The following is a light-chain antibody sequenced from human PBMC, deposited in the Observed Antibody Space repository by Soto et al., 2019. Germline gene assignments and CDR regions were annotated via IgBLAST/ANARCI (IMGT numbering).Light chain of an antibody. CDR3: QQANSFPLS. CDR2: TGS. CDR1: QGISNW. V-gene: IGKV1-12*01. Sequence: DIQMTQSPSSVSASVGDRVSITCRASQGISNWLAWYQQKPGRAPKLLIYTGSSLQSGVPSRFSGTGSVTDFTLTIRSLQPEDVATYYCQQANSFPLSCGGGTKVEIK. J-gene: IGKJ4*01.